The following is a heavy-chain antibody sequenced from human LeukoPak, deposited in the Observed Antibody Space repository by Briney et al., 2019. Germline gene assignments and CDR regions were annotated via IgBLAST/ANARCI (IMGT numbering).Heavy chain of an antibody. CDR2: GSGSGGIT. J-gene: IGHJ6*03. D-gene: IGHD2-2*01. V-gene: IGHV3-23*01. Sequence: GSLRLSCAASGFTFSSYAMKWVRQAQGQELEWVSSGSGSGGITYYADSVKGRFTISKDKSKNTLYLQMTSLRAEDTAVYYCAKVGCSSSSCSRFYQYMDVWGKGTTVTVSS. CDR1: GFTFSSYA. CDR3: AKVGCSSSSCSRFYQYMDV.